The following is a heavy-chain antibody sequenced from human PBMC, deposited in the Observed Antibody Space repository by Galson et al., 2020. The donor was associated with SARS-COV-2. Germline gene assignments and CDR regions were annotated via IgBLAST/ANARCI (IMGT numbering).Heavy chain of an antibody. CDR1: GFSLSNSAMC. CDR2: IDWDGAK. CDR3: ARIRALVRGGEGYCFDY. J-gene: IGHJ4*01. V-gene: IGHV2-70*11. Sequence: SGPTLVKPTQTLTLTCTFSGFSLSNSAMCVSWIRQPPGKALEWLARIDWDGAKYYSTSLKTRLTISKDTSKNQVVLTMTNMDPVDTATYYWARIRALVRGGEGYCFDYWGHGTLVAVSS. D-gene: IGHD3-10*01.